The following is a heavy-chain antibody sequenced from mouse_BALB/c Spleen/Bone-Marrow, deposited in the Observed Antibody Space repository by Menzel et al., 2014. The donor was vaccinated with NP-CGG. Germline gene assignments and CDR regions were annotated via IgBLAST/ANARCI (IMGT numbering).Heavy chain of an antibody. CDR3: ARLSYYGRFAY. CDR2: INPDSSTI. V-gene: IGHV4-1*02. J-gene: IGHJ3*01. Sequence: EVKVEESGGGLVQPGGSLKLSCAASGFDFSRHWMSWVRQAPGKGLEWIGEINPDSSTINYTPSRKDKFIISRDNAKNTLYLQMSKVRSEDTALYYCARLSYYGRFAYWGQGTLVTVSA. CDR1: GFDFSRHW. D-gene: IGHD1-1*01.